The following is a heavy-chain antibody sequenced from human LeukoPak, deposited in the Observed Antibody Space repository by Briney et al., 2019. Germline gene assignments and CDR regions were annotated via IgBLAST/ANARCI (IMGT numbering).Heavy chain of an antibody. CDR3: AGNDFWSGYPYNWFDP. CDR1: GFTFSSYS. Sequence: GGSLRLSCAASGFTFSSYSMNWVRQAPGKGLEWVSYISSSTIYYADSVKGRFTISRDNAKNSLYLQMNSLRAEDTAVYYCAGNDFWSGYPYNWFDPWGQGTLVTVSS. D-gene: IGHD3-3*01. J-gene: IGHJ5*02. V-gene: IGHV3-48*01. CDR2: ISSSTI.